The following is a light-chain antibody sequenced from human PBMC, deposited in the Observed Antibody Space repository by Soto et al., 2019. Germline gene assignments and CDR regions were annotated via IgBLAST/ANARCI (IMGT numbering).Light chain of an antibody. CDR2: GAS. CDR1: QSVSNYY. V-gene: IGKV3-20*01. J-gene: IGKJ1*01. CDR3: QQYGSSGT. Sequence: EIVLTHSPATLSLSPGERATLSCRASQSVSNYYLAWYQQKPGQAPRLLIYGASNRATGIPDRFSGSGSGTDFTLTISRLEPEDFAVYYCQQYGSSGTFGQGTKVDI.